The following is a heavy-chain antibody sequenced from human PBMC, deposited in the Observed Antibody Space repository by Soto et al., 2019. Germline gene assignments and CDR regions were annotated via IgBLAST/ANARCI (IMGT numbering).Heavy chain of an antibody. D-gene: IGHD2-21*01. CDR3: AAAYRVPHHGMDV. J-gene: IGHJ6*02. V-gene: IGHV3-30*03. CDR2: ISYDGSNK. CDR1: GFTFSSYG. Sequence: PGGSLRLSCAASGFTFSSYGMHWVRQAPGKGLEWVAVISYDGSNKYYADSVKGRFTISRDNSKNTLYLQMNSLRAEDTAVYYCAAAYRVPHHGMDVWGQGTTLTVSS.